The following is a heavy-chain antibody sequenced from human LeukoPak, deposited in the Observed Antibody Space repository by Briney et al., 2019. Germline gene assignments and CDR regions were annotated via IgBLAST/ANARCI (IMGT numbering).Heavy chain of an antibody. J-gene: IGHJ6*03. CDR1: GGSISSYY. Sequence: SETLSLTCTVSGGSISSYYWSWIRQPAGKGLAWIGRIYTSGSTNYNPSLKSRVTMSVDTSKNQFSLKLSSVTAVDTAVYYCARYNGAAAGAYYYYMDVWGKGTTVTVSS. D-gene: IGHD6-13*01. CDR2: IYTSGST. V-gene: IGHV4-4*07. CDR3: ARYNGAAAGAYYYYMDV.